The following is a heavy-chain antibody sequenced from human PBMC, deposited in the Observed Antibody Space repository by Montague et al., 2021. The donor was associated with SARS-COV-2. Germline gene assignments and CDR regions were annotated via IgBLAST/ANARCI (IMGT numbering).Heavy chain of an antibody. CDR3: ARVDNLVQGVLPAEDAFDI. Sequence: TLSLTCTVSGGSISSGGYYWSWIRRHPGKGLEWIGYIYYSGSTYYNPSLKSRVTISVDTSKNQFSLKLSFVTAADTAVYYCARVDNLVQGVLPAEDAFDIWGQGTMVTVSS. V-gene: IGHV4-31*03. CDR1: GGSISSGGYY. D-gene: IGHD3-10*01. CDR2: IYYSGST. J-gene: IGHJ3*02.